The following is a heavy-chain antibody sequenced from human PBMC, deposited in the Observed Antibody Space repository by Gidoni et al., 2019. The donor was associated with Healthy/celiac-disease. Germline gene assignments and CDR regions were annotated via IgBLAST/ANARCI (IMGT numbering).Heavy chain of an antibody. V-gene: IGHV3-53*01. CDR3: ARGKNYYDSSAAYFDY. CDR2: IYSGVSN. J-gene: IGHJ4*02. D-gene: IGHD3-22*01. Sequence: EVQLVEYGGGLSQPGGSLKLSCAASVFTGGRNYMSWIRHAPGRGLEWVSVIYSGVSNYYADSLRGRFTISRDNAKTTRYLQMNSLRAEDTAVYYCARGKNYYDSSAAYFDYWGQGTLVTVSS. CDR1: VFTGGRNY.